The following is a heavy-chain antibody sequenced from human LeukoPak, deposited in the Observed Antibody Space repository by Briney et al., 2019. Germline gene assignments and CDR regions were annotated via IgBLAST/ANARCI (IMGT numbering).Heavy chain of an antibody. Sequence: SVKVSCKASGGTFSSYAISWVRQAPGQGLEWMGGIIPIFGSANYAQKFQGRVTITADKSTSTAYMELSSLRSEDTAVYYCARGDSGWSPVDYWGQGTLVTVSS. D-gene: IGHD6-19*01. V-gene: IGHV1-69*06. CDR2: IIPIFGSA. J-gene: IGHJ4*02. CDR3: ARGDSGWSPVDY. CDR1: GGTFSSYA.